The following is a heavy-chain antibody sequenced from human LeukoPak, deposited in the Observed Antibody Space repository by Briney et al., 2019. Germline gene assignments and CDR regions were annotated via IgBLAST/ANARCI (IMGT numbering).Heavy chain of an antibody. CDR3: ARDQGRGYSYGLYYFDY. J-gene: IGHJ4*02. CDR1: GYTFTGYY. CDR2: INPNGGDT. V-gene: IGHV1-2*02. Sequence: ASVKVSCKASGYTFTGYYMHWVRQAPGQGLEWMGWINPNGGDTHYAQKFQGRVTMTRDTSISTAYMELSRLRSDDTAVYYCARDQGRGYSYGLYYFDYWGQGTLVTVSS. D-gene: IGHD5-18*01.